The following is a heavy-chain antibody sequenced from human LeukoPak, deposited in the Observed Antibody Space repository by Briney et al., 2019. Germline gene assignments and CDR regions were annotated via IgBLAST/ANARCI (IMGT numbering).Heavy chain of an antibody. Sequence: PGRSLRLSCAASGFTFSSYAMSWVRQAPGKGLEWVSAISGSGGSTHYADSVKGRFTISRDNSKNTLYLQMNSLRAEDTAVYYCAKDPLSYYYYYYMDVWGKGTTVTVSS. CDR3: AKDPLSYYYYYYMDV. CDR1: GFTFSSYA. J-gene: IGHJ6*03. CDR2: ISGSGGST. V-gene: IGHV3-23*01.